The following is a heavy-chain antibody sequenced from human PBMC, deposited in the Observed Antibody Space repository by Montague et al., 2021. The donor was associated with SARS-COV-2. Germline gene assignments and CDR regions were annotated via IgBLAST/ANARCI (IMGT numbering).Heavy chain of an antibody. CDR3: ARLRAGVEPSPILGLGPFYYYDYIDV. CDR1: GGSFSDYY. CDR2: VNSNGDT. Sequence: SETLSLTCAVHGGSFSDYYWIWVRQSPGKGLEWIGEVNSNGDTKYNTSLKSRVAISIDTSKNQFSLKLTSVTAPDTAVYYCARLRAGVEPSPILGLGPFYYYDYIDVWGKGTAVTVSS. D-gene: IGHD3-10*01. V-gene: IGHV4-34*01. J-gene: IGHJ6*03.